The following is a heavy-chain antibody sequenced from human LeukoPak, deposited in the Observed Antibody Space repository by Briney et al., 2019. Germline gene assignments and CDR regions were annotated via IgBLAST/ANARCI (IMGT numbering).Heavy chain of an antibody. CDR1: GGSISSYY. Sequence: SETLSLTRTVSGGSISSYYWSWIRQPPGKGLEWIGRIYTRGSINYNPSLKSRVTMSVDTSKNRFSLNLSSVTAADTAVYYCARGKVGTDFDYWGQGTLVTVSS. CDR3: ARGKVGTDFDY. V-gene: IGHV4-4*07. D-gene: IGHD1-1*01. CDR2: IYTRGSI. J-gene: IGHJ4*02.